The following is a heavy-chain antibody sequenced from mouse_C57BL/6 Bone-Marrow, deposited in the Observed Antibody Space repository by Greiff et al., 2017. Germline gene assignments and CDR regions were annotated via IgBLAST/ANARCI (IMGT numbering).Heavy chain of an antibody. CDR2: IRNKANGYTT. V-gene: IGHV7-3*01. CDR1: GFTFTDYY. CDR3: ARPYYIKRAYAMDY. Sequence: EVQGVESGGGLVQPGGSLSLSCAASGFTFTDYYMSWVRQPPGKALEWLGFIRNKANGYTTEYRASVKGRFTISRDNSQSNLYLQINARRAEDSATYDCARPYYIKRAYAMDYWGQGTSVTVSS. J-gene: IGHJ4*01. D-gene: IGHD2-5*01.